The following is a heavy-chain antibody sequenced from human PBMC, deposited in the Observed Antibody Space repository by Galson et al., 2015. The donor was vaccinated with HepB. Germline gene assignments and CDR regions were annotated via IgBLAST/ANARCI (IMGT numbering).Heavy chain of an antibody. CDR2: MNPNSGNT. V-gene: IGHV1-8*01. Sequence: SVKVSCKASGYTFTSYDINWVRQATGQGLEWMGWMNPNSGNTGYARKFQGRVTMTRNTSISTAYMELSSLRSEDTAVYYCARGRLAPLYYDFWSGYYTVIKWFDPWGQGTLVTVSS. CDR1: GYTFTSYD. D-gene: IGHD3-3*01. J-gene: IGHJ5*02. CDR3: ARGRLAPLYYDFWSGYYTVIKWFDP.